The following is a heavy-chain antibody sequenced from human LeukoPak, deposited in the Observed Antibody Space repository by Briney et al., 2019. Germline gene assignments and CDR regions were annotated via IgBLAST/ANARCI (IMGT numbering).Heavy chain of an antibody. Sequence: ASVKVSCKASGYTFTSYGISWVRQAPGQGLEWMEWISAYNGNTNYAQKLQGRVTMTTDTSTSTAYMELRSLRSDDTAVYYCARASDYYDSSGYYLFGFDYWGQGTLVTVSS. CDR2: ISAYNGNT. CDR3: ARASDYYDSSGYYLFGFDY. CDR1: GYTFTSYG. D-gene: IGHD3-22*01. J-gene: IGHJ4*02. V-gene: IGHV1-18*01.